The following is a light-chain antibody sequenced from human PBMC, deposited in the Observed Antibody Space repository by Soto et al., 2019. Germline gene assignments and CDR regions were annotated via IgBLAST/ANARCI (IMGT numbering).Light chain of an antibody. CDR2: TTS. CDR3: QQSYSTPPT. J-gene: IGKJ4*01. CDR1: QSISNS. Sequence: DIQMTQSPSSLSASVGDRVTITCRASQSISNSLNWYQQKPGKAPDLLIYTTSSVQGGVPSRFSGSGSGTDFTLPISSVQPEDFATYYCQQSYSTPPTFGGGTNVEIK. V-gene: IGKV1-39*01.